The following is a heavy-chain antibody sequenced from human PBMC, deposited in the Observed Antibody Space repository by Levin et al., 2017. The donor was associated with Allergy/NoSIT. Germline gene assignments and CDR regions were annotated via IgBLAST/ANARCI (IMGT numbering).Heavy chain of an antibody. D-gene: IGHD3-10*01. J-gene: IGHJ5*02. CDR1: GFTVSSNY. V-gene: IGHV3-53*01. Sequence: PGGSLRLSCAASGFTVSSNYMSWVRQAPGKGLEWVSVIYSGGSTYYADSVKGRFTISRDNSKNTLYLQMNSLRAEDTAVYYCARRYSMVRGEGGAFDPWGQGTLVTVSS. CDR3: ARRYSMVRGEGGAFDP. CDR2: IYSGGST.